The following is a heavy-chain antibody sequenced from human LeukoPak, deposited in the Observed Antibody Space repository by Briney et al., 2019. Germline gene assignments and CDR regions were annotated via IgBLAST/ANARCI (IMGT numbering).Heavy chain of an antibody. J-gene: IGHJ3*02. D-gene: IGHD6-6*01. CDR1: GGTFSSYA. CDR3: ARGSSHPDAFDI. V-gene: IGHV1-69*01. Sequence: GSSVTVSCKASGGTFSSYAISWVRQAPGQGLEWMGGIIPIFGTANYAQKFRGRVTITADESTSTAYMELSSLRSEDTAVYYCARGSSHPDAFDIWGQGTMVTVSS. CDR2: IIPIFGTA.